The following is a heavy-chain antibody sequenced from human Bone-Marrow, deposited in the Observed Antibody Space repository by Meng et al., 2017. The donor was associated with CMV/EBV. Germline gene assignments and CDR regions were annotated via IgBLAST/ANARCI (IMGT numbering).Heavy chain of an antibody. D-gene: IGHD3-3*01. CDR3: AREGPQASDFWSNYYKPLDY. J-gene: IGHJ4*02. V-gene: IGHV3-48*03. CDR1: GFTFSSYA. CDR2: ISTSGSSI. Sequence: GESLKISCAASGFTFSSYAMHWVRQAPGKGLEWISYISTSGSSIYYADSVEGRFTISRDNAKSSLYLEMTGLRGEDTAIYYCAREGPQASDFWSNYYKPLDYWGQGTLVTVSS.